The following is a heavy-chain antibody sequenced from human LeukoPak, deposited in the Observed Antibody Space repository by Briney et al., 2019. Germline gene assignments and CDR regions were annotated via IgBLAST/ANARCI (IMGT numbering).Heavy chain of an antibody. V-gene: IGHV4-59*02. CDR1: GAYVSSSH. CDR3: SEGYFEPFDH. D-gene: IGHD2/OR15-2a*01. Sequence: SDTLSLTCVVSGAYVSSSHWNWIRQLPGKGLEWIGCLSYTGKTDYNPSLTSRVTISLDTPKNQVSLKLRSVTAADTAVYYCSEGYFEPFDHWGQGTLVTVSS. CDR2: LSYTGKT. J-gene: IGHJ4*02.